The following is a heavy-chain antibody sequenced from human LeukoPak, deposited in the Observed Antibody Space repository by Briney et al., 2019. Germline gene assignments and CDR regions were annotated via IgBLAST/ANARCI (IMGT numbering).Heavy chain of an antibody. CDR3: ARYSSSWYTLDY. Sequence: ASVKVSRKASGYTFTSYAMHWVRQAPGQRLEWMGWINAGNGNTKYSQEFQGRVTITRDTSASTAYMELSSLRSEDTAVYYCARYSSSWYTLDYWGQGTLVTVSS. V-gene: IGHV1-3*03. J-gene: IGHJ4*02. CDR1: GYTFTSYA. D-gene: IGHD6-13*01. CDR2: INAGNGNT.